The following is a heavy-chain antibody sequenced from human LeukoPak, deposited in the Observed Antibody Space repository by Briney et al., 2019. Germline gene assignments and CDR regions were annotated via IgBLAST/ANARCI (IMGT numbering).Heavy chain of an antibody. CDR1: GFAFSNYA. Sequence: PGGSLRLPCEASGFAFSNYAMSWVRQAPGPRLEWVSRITSSGGTTYDVDSVKGRFTVSRDNSRNTLYLQMNGLRAGDTAVYYCVRGGTSWSRFDYWGQGTVVTVSS. J-gene: IGHJ4*02. V-gene: IGHV3-23*01. D-gene: IGHD6-13*01. CDR3: VRGGTSWSRFDY. CDR2: ITSSGGTT.